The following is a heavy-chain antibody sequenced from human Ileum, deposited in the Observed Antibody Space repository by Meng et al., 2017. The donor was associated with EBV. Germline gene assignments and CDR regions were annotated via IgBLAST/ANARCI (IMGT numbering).Heavy chain of an antibody. J-gene: IGHJ4*02. D-gene: IGHD6-19*01. Sequence: CTPPLKSRFTMSVDTSKNQFSLNLTSVPAADTAVYYCARVGQWLPIDYWGQGTLVTVSS. CDR3: ARVGQWLPIDY. V-gene: IGHV4-4*06.